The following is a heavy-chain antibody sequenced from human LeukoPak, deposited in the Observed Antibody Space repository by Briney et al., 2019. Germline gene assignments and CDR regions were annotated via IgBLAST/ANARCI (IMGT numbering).Heavy chain of an antibody. Sequence: PGGSLRLSCAASGFTFSSYAMHWVRRAPGKGLEYVSAITNNGGSTYYGNSVKGRFTISRDNSKNTLYLQMGSLRADDMAVYYCARDGSDCRGATCDRGPYDYWGQGTLVTVSS. V-gene: IGHV3-64*01. CDR1: GFTFSSYA. CDR2: ITNNGGST. D-gene: IGHD2-15*01. CDR3: ARDGSDCRGATCDRGPYDY. J-gene: IGHJ4*02.